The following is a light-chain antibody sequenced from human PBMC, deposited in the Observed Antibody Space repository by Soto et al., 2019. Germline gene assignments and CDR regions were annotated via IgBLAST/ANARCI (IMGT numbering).Light chain of an antibody. Sequence: EIVLTQSPGTLSLPPGERATLSCRASQSGFSFYLAWFQKKPGQAPRLLIYGASSRATGIPDRFSGNGSGTEFTLTISRLEPEDSAVYFCHQYGNSPWTLGQGTKVDIK. V-gene: IGKV3-20*01. CDR2: GAS. J-gene: IGKJ1*01. CDR1: QSGFSFY. CDR3: HQYGNSPWT.